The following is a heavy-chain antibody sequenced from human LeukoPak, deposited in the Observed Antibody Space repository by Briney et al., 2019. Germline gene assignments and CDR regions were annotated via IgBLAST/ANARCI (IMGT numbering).Heavy chain of an antibody. V-gene: IGHV1-69*13. Sequence: GASVKVSCKASGYTFTSYYMHWVRQAPGQGLEWMGGIIPIFGTANYAQKFQGRVTITADESTSTAYMELSSLRSEDTAVYYCAYLTPVGYYYGMDVWGQGTTVTVSS. CDR3: AYLTPVGYYYGMDV. CDR2: IIPIFGTA. J-gene: IGHJ6*02. CDR1: GYTFTSYY.